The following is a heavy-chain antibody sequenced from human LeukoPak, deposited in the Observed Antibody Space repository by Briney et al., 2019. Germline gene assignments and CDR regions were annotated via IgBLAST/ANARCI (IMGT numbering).Heavy chain of an antibody. V-gene: IGHV4-34*01. CDR3: ARVRKGYCSSTTCYDRFYYYYIDV. Sequence: SETLSLTCAVYGGSFSGYYWTWIRQPPGRRLEWIGEVYHSGNTNYSPSLKSRIAISVDTSKNQFSLRLRSATAADTAVYYCARVRKGYCSSTTCYDRFYYYYIDVWDKGTTVTVSS. D-gene: IGHD2-2*01. CDR1: GGSFSGYY. J-gene: IGHJ6*03. CDR2: VYHSGNT.